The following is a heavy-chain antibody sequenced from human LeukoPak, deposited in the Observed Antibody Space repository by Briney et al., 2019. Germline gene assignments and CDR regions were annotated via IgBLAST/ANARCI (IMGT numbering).Heavy chain of an antibody. J-gene: IGHJ2*01. CDR1: GYTFTSYG. Sequence: ASVKVSCKPSGYTFTSYGIIWVRQAPGQGLEWMGWSNAYNGNTNYPQKLQGRVTMTTDTSASPVYMEVRSLRSDDAGVYYCARDLLSPLNTVVTPNWYFDLWGRGTLVTVSS. V-gene: IGHV1-18*01. CDR2: SNAYNGNT. D-gene: IGHD4-23*01. CDR3: ARDLLSPLNTVVTPNWYFDL.